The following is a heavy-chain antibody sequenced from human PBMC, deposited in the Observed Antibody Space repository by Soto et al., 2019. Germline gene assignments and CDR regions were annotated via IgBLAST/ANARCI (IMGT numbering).Heavy chain of an antibody. CDR3: ARDRTLVTIFGVVTTDYYGMDV. CDR2: ISSGSSYI. J-gene: IGHJ6*02. Sequence: GGSLRLSCAASGFTFSSYSMNWVRQAPGKGLEWVSSISSGSSYIYYADSVKGRFTISRDNAKNSLYLQMNSLRAEDTAVYYCARDRTLVTIFGVVTTDYYGMDVWGQGTTVTVSS. D-gene: IGHD3-3*01. V-gene: IGHV3-21*01. CDR1: GFTFSSYS.